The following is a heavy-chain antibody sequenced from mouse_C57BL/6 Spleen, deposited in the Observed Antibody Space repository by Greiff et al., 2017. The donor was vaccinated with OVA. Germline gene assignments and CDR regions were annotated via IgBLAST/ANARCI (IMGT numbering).Heavy chain of an antibody. V-gene: IGHV1-26*01. CDR3: AYRQLRLRAYDYAMDY. D-gene: IGHD3-2*02. CDR2: INPNNGGT. Sequence: VQLQQSGPELVKPGASVKISCKASGYTFTDYYMNWVKQSHGKSLEWIGDINPNNGGTSYNQKFKGKATLTVDKSSSTAYMELRSLTSEDSAVYYCAYRQLRLRAYDYAMDYWGQGTSVTVSS. J-gene: IGHJ4*01. CDR1: GYTFTDYY.